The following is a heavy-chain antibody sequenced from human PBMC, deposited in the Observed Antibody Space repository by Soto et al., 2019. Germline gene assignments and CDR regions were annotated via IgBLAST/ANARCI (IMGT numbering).Heavy chain of an antibody. CDR3: AIIDTMVRGVISYGMDV. Sequence: QVQLVQSGAEVKKPGSSVKVSCKASGGTFSSYAISWVRQAPGQGLEWMGGIIPIFGTANYAQKFQGRVTITADESTSTAYMELSSLRSEANAVYYCAIIDTMVRGVISYGMDVWGQGTTVTVSS. D-gene: IGHD3-10*01. CDR1: GGTFSSYA. CDR2: IIPIFGTA. V-gene: IGHV1-69*01. J-gene: IGHJ6*02.